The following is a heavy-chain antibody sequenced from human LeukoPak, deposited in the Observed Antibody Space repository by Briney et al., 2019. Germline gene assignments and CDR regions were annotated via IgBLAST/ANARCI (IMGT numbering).Heavy chain of an antibody. CDR1: GGSISSYY. J-gene: IGHJ6*02. V-gene: IGHV4-59*01. CDR3: ARARVAIFGDYYGMDV. D-gene: IGHD3-3*01. CDR2: IYYSGST. Sequence: KPSETLSLTCTVSGGSISSYYWSWIRQPPGKGLEWIGYIYYSGSTNYNPSLKSRVTISVDTSKNQFSLKLSSATAADTAVYYCARARVAIFGDYYGMDVWGQGTTVTVSS.